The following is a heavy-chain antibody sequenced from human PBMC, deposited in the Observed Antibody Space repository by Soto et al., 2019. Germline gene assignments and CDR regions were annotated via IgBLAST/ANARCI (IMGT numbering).Heavy chain of an antibody. CDR1: GYTFTGYY. Sequence: AAVKVSCKASGYTFTGYYMHWVRQAPGQGLEWMGWINPNSGGTNYAQKFQGRVTMTRDTSISTAYMELSRLRSDDTAVYYCASRGYYYGSGSTYYFDYWGQGTLVTVSS. D-gene: IGHD3-10*01. V-gene: IGHV1-2*02. J-gene: IGHJ4*02. CDR2: INPNSGGT. CDR3: ASRGYYYGSGSTYYFDY.